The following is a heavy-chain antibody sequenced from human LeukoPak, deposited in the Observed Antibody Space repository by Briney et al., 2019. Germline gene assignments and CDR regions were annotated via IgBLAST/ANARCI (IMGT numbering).Heavy chain of an antibody. J-gene: IGHJ4*02. CDR1: GFTFSSYS. CDR3: ARDDRDILTGYDY. Sequence: GGSLRLSCAASGFTFSSYSMNWVRQAPGKGLEWVSSISSSSYIYYADSVKGRFTISRDNAKNSLYLQMNSLRAEDTAVYYCARDDRDILTGYDYWGQGTLVTVSS. CDR2: ISSSSYI. D-gene: IGHD3-9*01. V-gene: IGHV3-21*01.